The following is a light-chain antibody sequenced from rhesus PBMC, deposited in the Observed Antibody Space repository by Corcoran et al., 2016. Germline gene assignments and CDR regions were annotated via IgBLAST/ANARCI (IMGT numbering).Light chain of an antibody. J-gene: IGKJ3*01. CDR1: QGISNW. CDR3: QQHDNSPFT. V-gene: IGKV1-69*01. CDR2: RAS. Sequence: DIQMTQSPSSLSASVGDRVTITCRASQGISNWLAWYQQKPGKAPKLLIYRASNLETGVPSRFSGSGSGTDFSLTISSLQPEDIATYYCQQHDNSPFTFGPGTKLDIK.